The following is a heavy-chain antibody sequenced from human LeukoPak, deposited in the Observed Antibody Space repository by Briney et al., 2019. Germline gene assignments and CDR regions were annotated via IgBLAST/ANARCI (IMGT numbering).Heavy chain of an antibody. CDR3: ARGGIAAAGTYGMDV. CDR2: ISSSSSYT. D-gene: IGHD6-13*01. Sequence: GGSLRLSCAASGFTFSDYYMSWIRQAPGKGLXXXXXISSSSSYTNYADSVKGRFTISRDNAKNSLYLQMNSLRAEDTAVYYCARGGIAAAGTYGMDVWGKGTTVTVSS. J-gene: IGHJ6*04. CDR1: GFTFSDYY. V-gene: IGHV3-11*06.